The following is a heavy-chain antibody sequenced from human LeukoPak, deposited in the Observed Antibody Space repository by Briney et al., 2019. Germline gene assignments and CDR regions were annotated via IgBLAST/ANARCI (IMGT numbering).Heavy chain of an antibody. Sequence: SETLSLTCTVSGSSIGTYSWNWIRQPPGKGLEWIGYIYYSGSTNYNPSLKSRVTIPVDTSKNQFSLKLSSVTAADTAVYYCARSASSGSTRGEFDYWGQGTLVTVSS. CDR3: ARSASSGSTRGEFDY. J-gene: IGHJ4*02. V-gene: IGHV4-59*01. CDR2: IYYSGST. D-gene: IGHD6-19*01. CDR1: GSSIGTYS.